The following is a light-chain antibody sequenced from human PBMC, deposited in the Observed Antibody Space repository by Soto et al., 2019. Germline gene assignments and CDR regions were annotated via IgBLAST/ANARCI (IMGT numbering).Light chain of an antibody. J-gene: IGKJ1*01. CDR3: QQSYSTRRT. V-gene: IGKV1-39*01. Sequence: DIQMTQSPSSLSASVGDRVTITCRASQSISSYLNWYQQKPGKAPKLLIYAASSLQSGVPSTFSGSGSGTDFTLTISSLQPEDFATYYCQQSYSTRRTFGQGTKVEIK. CDR1: QSISSY. CDR2: AAS.